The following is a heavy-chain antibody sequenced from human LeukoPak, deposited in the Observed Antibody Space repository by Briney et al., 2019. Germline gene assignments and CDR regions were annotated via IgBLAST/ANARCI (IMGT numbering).Heavy chain of an antibody. V-gene: IGHV3-30*18. CDR2: ISYDGSNK. Sequence: GGSLRPSCAASGFTFSSYGMHWVRQAPGKGLEWVAVISYDGSNKHYADSVKGRFTISRDNSKNTLYLQMNSLRAEDTAVYYCAKDWEAATSHPRYNWFDPWGQGTLVTVSS. J-gene: IGHJ5*02. CDR3: AKDWEAATSHPRYNWFDP. D-gene: IGHD6-13*01. CDR1: GFTFSSYG.